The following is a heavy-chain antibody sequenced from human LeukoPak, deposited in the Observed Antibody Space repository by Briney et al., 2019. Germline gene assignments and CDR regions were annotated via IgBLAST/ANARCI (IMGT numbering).Heavy chain of an antibody. V-gene: IGHV3-23*01. CDR2: FSGSGGST. Sequence: GGSLRLSCTASGFTFSSYAMSWVRQAPGKGLEWVSAFSGSGGSTYYADSVKGRFTISRDNSKNTLYLQMNSLRAEDTAVYYCAKDTRGYSSSWYKDYFDYWGQGTLVTVSS. CDR1: GFTFSSYA. J-gene: IGHJ4*02. D-gene: IGHD6-13*01. CDR3: AKDTRGYSSSWYKDYFDY.